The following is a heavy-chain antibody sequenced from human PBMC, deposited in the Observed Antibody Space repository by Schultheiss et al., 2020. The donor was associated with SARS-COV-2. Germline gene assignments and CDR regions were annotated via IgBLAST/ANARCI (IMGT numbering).Heavy chain of an antibody. V-gene: IGHV4-59*01. CDR3: VRHGVAAAGPNSYYYLDV. CDR1: GGSISNYY. J-gene: IGHJ6*03. D-gene: IGHD6-13*01. Sequence: SETLSLTCSVSGGSISNYYWSWIRQPPGKGLEWVGFIYYTGRTSYNPSLKGRVTISVDTSKNQFTLSLTSVTAADAAVYYCVRHGVAAAGPNSYYYLDVWGKGTTVTVSS. CDR2: IYYTGRT.